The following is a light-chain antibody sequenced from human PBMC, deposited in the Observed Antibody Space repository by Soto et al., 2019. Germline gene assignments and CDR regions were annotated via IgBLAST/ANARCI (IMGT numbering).Light chain of an antibody. V-gene: IGKV3-15*01. J-gene: IGKJ1*01. CDR3: QQEWT. Sequence: EIVMTQSPAILSVSPGERATLSCRASQSVSSNLAWYQQKPGQAPRLLIYGASTRATGIPARFSGSGSGTEFTLTISSLQSEDFAVYYCQQEWTFGQGTKVEIK. CDR2: GAS. CDR1: QSVSSN.